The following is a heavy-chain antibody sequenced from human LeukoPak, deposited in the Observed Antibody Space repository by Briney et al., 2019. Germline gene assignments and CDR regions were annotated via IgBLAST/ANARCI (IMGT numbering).Heavy chain of an antibody. V-gene: IGHV4-61*02. CDR1: GGSIIIGSFY. J-gene: IGHJ4*02. CDR3: ARDRGHSYDY. Sequence: TLSLTCTVSGGSIIIGSFYWTWIRQPAGKGLEWIGRIYTSGSTNYNPSLKSRVTISLDTSKNQFSLKLSSVTAADTAVYYCARDRGHSYDYWGQGTLVTVSS. CDR2: IYTSGST. D-gene: IGHD5-18*01.